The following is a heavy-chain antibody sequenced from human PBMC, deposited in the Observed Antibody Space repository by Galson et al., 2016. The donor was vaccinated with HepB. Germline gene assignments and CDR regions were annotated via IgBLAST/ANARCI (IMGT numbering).Heavy chain of an antibody. CDR2: ITDSGDSA. Sequence: SLRLSCAASGFTFSDYAMTWVRQAPGKGLEVVSIITDSGDSALSANSAEGRFTISRDNSKNTLYLQMNRLRAEDTAIYYCAKGKGRWGSNGVCYPLDQWGQGTLVTVAS. V-gene: IGHV3-23*01. CDR3: AKGKGRWGSNGVCYPLDQ. CDR1: GFTFSDYA. J-gene: IGHJ4*02. D-gene: IGHD2-8*01.